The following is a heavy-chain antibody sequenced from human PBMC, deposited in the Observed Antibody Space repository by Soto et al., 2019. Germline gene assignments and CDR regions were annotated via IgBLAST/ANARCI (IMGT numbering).Heavy chain of an antibody. CDR1: GGSLRSYY. V-gene: IGHV4-59*08. CDR2: IYYSEST. CDR3: ARLGSCSSTSCLDY. D-gene: IGHD2-2*03. J-gene: IGHJ4*02. Sequence: SETLSLTCTVSGGSLRSYYWSWLRQPPGKGLEWIGYIYYSESTNYNPSLKSRVTISVDTSKNQFSLKVSSLTAADTAVYYCARLGSCSSTSCLDYWGQGTLVTVSS.